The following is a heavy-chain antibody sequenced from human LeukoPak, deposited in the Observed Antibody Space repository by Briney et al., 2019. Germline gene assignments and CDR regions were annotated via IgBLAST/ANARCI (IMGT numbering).Heavy chain of an antibody. D-gene: IGHD3-10*01. CDR1: GFTFSSYW. CDR3: ARANYFLDY. CDR2: ITQDGSEN. Sequence: PGGSLRLSCAASGFTFSSYWMSWVRQAPGKGLEWVAYITQDGSENYYVDSVKGRFTISRDSAKNSLYLQMNSLRAEDTAVYYCARANYFLDYRGQGTLVTVSS. V-gene: IGHV3-7*01. J-gene: IGHJ4*02.